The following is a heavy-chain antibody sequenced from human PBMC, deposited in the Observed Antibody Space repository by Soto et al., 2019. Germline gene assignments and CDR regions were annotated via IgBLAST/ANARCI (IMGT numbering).Heavy chain of an antibody. CDR3: AKRSSSSTFDY. J-gene: IGHJ4*02. V-gene: IGHV3-30*18. CDR2: VSFDGRVQ. D-gene: IGHD6-6*01. CDR1: GFSFSNYG. Sequence: GGSLRLSCAASGFSFSNYGMQWFRQAPGKGLEWVAVVSFDGRVQYYADTVKGRFTISRDNSENTLYLQMNSLRTEDTAVYYCAKRSSSSTFDYWGQGTLVTVSS.